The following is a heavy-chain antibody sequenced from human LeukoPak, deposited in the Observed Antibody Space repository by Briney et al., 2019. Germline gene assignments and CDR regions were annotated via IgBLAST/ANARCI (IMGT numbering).Heavy chain of an antibody. Sequence: ASVKVSCKASGYTFTSYGISWVRQAPGQGLEWMGWISAYNGNTNYAQKLQGRVTMTTDTSTSTAYMELRSLRSDDTAVYYCASGDPYGGNSVNGYWGQGTLVTVSS. V-gene: IGHV1-18*01. CDR2: ISAYNGNT. CDR3: ASGDPYGGNSVNGY. D-gene: IGHD4-23*01. J-gene: IGHJ4*02. CDR1: GYTFTSYG.